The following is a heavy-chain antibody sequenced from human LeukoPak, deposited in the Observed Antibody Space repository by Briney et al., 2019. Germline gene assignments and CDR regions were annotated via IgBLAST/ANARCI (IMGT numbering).Heavy chain of an antibody. CDR2: INPNSGGT. D-gene: IGHD6-19*01. Sequence: ASVTVSYKPSGYTFTNNFMHWVRQAPGQGLEWMGWINPNSGGTNYAQKFQRRVTMTRDTSISIAYMELNSLRSDDTAVYYCASLVTGIEYWGQGTLVTVSS. CDR3: ASLVTGIEY. V-gene: IGHV1-2*02. CDR1: GYTFTNNF. J-gene: IGHJ4*02.